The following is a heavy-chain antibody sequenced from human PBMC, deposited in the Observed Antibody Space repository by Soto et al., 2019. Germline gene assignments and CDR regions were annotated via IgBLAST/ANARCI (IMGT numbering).Heavy chain of an antibody. CDR2: ISSSGSTI. D-gene: IGHD2-15*01. Sequence: GGSLRLSCAASGFTFSSYEMNWVRQAPGKGLEWVSYISSSGSTIYYADSVKGRFTISRDNAKNSLYLQMNSLRAEDTAVYYCARRLPVSGYSDYWGQGTLVTVSS. V-gene: IGHV3-48*03. CDR1: GFTFSSYE. CDR3: ARRLPVSGYSDY. J-gene: IGHJ4*02.